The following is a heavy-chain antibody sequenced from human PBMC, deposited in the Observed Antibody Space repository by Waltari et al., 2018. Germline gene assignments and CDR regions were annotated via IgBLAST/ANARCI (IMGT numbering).Heavy chain of an antibody. D-gene: IGHD3-16*01. Sequence: QVQLAQSGAEVKKPGASVRVSCEAAGYTFTGYNIHWVRQAPGQGLELMGRNNPNTGDTKFAQNFRVRVTMTRDTSISTAYMELSGLRSDDTAMYFCARREHFGDSLDYWGQGTLVAVSS. J-gene: IGHJ4*02. CDR1: GYTFTGYN. CDR3: ARREHFGDSLDY. CDR2: NNPNTGDT. V-gene: IGHV1-2*06.